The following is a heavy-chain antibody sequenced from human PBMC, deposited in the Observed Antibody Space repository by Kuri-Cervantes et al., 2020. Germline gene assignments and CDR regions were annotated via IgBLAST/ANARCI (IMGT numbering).Heavy chain of an antibody. V-gene: IGHV3-7*01. CDR2: IKEDGSEK. Sequence: GESLKISCAASGFIFSSLWMRWFRQAPGKGPEWVASIKEDGSEKKIVDSVRGRFTVSRDNARNSLYLQMNSLRAEDTAVYYCTRVKSGGNDYWGQGTLVTVSS. D-gene: IGHD3-16*01. J-gene: IGHJ4*02. CDR3: TRVKSGGNDY. CDR1: GFIFSSLW.